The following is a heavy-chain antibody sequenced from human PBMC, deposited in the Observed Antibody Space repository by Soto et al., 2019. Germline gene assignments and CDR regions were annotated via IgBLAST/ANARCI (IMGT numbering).Heavy chain of an antibody. CDR2: IIPILGIA. V-gene: IGHV1-69*02. J-gene: IGHJ6*02. CDR3: AVQQLVRGYYYYGMDV. D-gene: IGHD6-13*01. CDR1: GGTFSSYT. Sequence: QVQLVQSGAEVKKPGSSVKVSCKASGGTFSSYTISWVRQAPGQGLDWMGRIIPILGIANYAQKFQGRVTITADKSTSTAYMELSSLRSEDTAVYYCAVQQLVRGYYYYGMDVWGQGTTVTVSS.